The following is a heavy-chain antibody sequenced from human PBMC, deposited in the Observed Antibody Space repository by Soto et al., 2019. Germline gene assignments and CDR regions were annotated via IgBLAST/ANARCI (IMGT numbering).Heavy chain of an antibody. D-gene: IGHD6-13*01. Sequence: QVQLVQSGAEVKKPGASVKVSCKASGYTFSNYGISWVRQAPGQGPEWMGWISGYNGHTKYAQSLQGRVTMTTDTSTSIAYMGLRSLRSDDTAVYYCARGGSSWSAEYYQHWGQGTLVIVSS. CDR3: ARGGSSWSAEYYQH. J-gene: IGHJ1*01. CDR2: ISGYNGHT. CDR1: GYTFSNYG. V-gene: IGHV1-18*01.